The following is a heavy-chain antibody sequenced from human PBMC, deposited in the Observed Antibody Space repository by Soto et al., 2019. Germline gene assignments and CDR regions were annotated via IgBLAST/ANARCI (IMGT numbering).Heavy chain of an antibody. D-gene: IGHD5-18*01. V-gene: IGHV4-4*07. CDR2: IYSDGTT. CDR1: GGSISGYY. Sequence: WETLSLPCIVSGGSISGYYWSWIRQPAGKELEWIGRIYSDGTTNYNPSLKGRGTMSVDTSKKQISMKLTSVTAADTAMYYCARDRGYSSGSFGYWGQGVLVTVSS. CDR3: ARDRGYSSGSFGY. J-gene: IGHJ4*02.